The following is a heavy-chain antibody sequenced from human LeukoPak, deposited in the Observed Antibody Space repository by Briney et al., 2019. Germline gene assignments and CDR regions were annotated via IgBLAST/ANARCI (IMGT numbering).Heavy chain of an antibody. CDR3: AKPTPYGTTWAGAFDL. D-gene: IGHD3-10*01. Sequence: GGSLRLSCAGSGLTFTNFAMTWVRQAPGKGLEWVSSMGRSGDTYYVDSVKGRFSISRDASKNTMYLQMSTLRADDTAVYFCAKPTPYGTTWAGAFDLWGQGTMVTVSS. CDR2: MGRSGDT. CDR1: GLTFTNFA. V-gene: IGHV3-23*01. J-gene: IGHJ3*01.